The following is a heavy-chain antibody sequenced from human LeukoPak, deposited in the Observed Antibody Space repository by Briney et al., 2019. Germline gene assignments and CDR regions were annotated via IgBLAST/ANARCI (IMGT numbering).Heavy chain of an antibody. J-gene: IGHJ5*02. CDR3: ARHAGIQLFMYNWFDP. CDR1: GGSISSSSYY. Sequence: ASETLSLTCTVSGGSISSSSYYWGWIRQPPGKGLEWIGEINHSGSTNYNPSLKSRVTISVDTSKNQFSLKLSSVTAADTAVYYCARHAGIQLFMYNWFDPWGQGTLVTVSS. V-gene: IGHV4-39*01. D-gene: IGHD5-18*01. CDR2: INHSGST.